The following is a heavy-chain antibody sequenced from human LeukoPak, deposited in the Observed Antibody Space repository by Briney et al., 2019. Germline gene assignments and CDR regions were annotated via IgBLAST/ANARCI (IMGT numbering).Heavy chain of an antibody. CDR3: AKDLTTVTYYYYYGMDV. D-gene: IGHD4-17*01. CDR1: GFTFTSYA. CDR2: ISGTGGST. J-gene: IGHJ6*02. Sequence: PGGSLRLSCTASGFTFTSYAMSWVRQAPGKGLEWVSVISGTGGSTNHADSVKGRFTISRDNSKNTLYLQMNSLRAEDTAVYYCAKDLTTVTYYYYYGMDVWGQGTTVTVSS. V-gene: IGHV3-23*01.